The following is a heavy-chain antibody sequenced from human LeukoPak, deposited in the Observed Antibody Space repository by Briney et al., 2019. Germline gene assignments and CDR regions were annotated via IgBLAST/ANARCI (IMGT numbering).Heavy chain of an antibody. CDR3: GRVQSGSLLRYGMDV. D-gene: IGHD3-10*01. V-gene: IGHV1-8*01. CDR1: GYTLTTSD. J-gene: IGHJ6*02. CDR2: MNPNTGHT. Sequence: GASVKVSCKASGYTLTTSDINWVRQATGQGLEWMGWMNPNTGHTGLTQKFQGRVTMTRSISLNTAYMELSSLRSEDTAVYFCGRVQSGSLLRYGMDVWGQGTTVTVSS.